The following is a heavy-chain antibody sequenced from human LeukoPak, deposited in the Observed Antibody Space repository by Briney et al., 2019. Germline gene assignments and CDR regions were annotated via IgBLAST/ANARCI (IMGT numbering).Heavy chain of an antibody. D-gene: IGHD6-19*01. V-gene: IGHV3-33*01. CDR3: ARGPRGTSGWYFDY. Sequence: PGRSLRLSCAASGFRFGNYGMHWVRQAPGKGLEWVAIIWYDGSDKYYSDSVKGRFTISRDNSKNTLYLQMNSLRAEDTAVYFCARGPRGTSGWYFDYWGQETLVTVSS. CDR1: GFRFGNYG. J-gene: IGHJ4*02. CDR2: IWYDGSDK.